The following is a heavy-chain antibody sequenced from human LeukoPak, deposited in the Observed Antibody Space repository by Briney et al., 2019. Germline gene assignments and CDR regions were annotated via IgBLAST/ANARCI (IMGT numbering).Heavy chain of an antibody. CDR2: IYYSGST. CDR3: ARDRPVDYDFWSGYYDY. D-gene: IGHD3-3*01. Sequence: SETLSLTCTVSGGSISSYYWSWIRQPPGKGLEWIGYIYYSGSTNYNPPLKSRVTISVDTSKNQFSLKLSSVTAADTAVYYCARDRPVDYDFWSGYYDYWGQGTLVTVSS. J-gene: IGHJ4*02. CDR1: GGSISSYY. V-gene: IGHV4-59*01.